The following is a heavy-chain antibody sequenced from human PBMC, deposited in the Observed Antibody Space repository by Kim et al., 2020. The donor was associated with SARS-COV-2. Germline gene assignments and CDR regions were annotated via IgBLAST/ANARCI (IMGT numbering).Heavy chain of an antibody. J-gene: IGHJ4*02. CDR3: TTDLIVGATLFDY. D-gene: IGHD1-26*01. Sequence: LSLTCAASGFTFSNAWMSWVRQAPGKGLEWVGRIKSKTDGGTTDYAAPVKGRFTISRDDSKNTLYLQMNSLKTEDTAVYYCTTDLIVGATLFDYWGQGTLVTVSS. V-gene: IGHV3-15*01. CDR1: GFTFSNAW. CDR2: IKSKTDGGTT.